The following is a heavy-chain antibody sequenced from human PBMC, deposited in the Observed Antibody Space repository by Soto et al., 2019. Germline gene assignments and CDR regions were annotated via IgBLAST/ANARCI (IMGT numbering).Heavy chain of an antibody. CDR1: GYSFTTYG. CDR3: ARVLIPAAISNFFYFGMDV. V-gene: IGHV1-18*04. D-gene: IGHD2-2*01. CDR2: ITTHNGET. J-gene: IGHJ6*02. Sequence: VASVKVSCKASGYSFTTYGITWVRQAPGEGLEWMGWITTHNGETEYAQAYKGRVTMTTDTSSSTTYMELRGLRSDDTAIYYCARVLIPAAISNFFYFGMDVWGQGTSVTVS.